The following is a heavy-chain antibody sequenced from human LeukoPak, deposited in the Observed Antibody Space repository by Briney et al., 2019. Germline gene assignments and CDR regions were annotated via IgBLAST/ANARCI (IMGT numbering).Heavy chain of an antibody. CDR1: GGSISSYS. CDR2: IYYSGST. V-gene: IGHV4-59*01. J-gene: IGHJ4*02. CDR3: AGAANRDGYGDYFDY. D-gene: IGHD5-24*01. Sequence: SETLSLTCTVSGGSISSYSWNWIRQPPGKGLEWIGHIYYSGSTDYNPSLKSRVTISVDTSKNQFSLRLSSVIAADTAVYYCAGAANRDGYGDYFDYWGQGTLVTVSS.